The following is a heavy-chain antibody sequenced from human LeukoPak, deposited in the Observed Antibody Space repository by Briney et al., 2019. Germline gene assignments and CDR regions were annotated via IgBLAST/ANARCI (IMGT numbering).Heavy chain of an antibody. CDR1: GGSISSYY. Sequence: SETLSLTCTVSGGSISSYYWSWIRQPPGKGLEWIGYIYYSGSTNYNPSLKSRVTISVDTSKNQFSLKLSSVTAADTAVYYCARDLADYYDSSGYYSFWGQGTLVTVSS. D-gene: IGHD3-22*01. J-gene: IGHJ4*02. CDR2: IYYSGST. CDR3: ARDLADYYDSSGYYSF. V-gene: IGHV4-59*01.